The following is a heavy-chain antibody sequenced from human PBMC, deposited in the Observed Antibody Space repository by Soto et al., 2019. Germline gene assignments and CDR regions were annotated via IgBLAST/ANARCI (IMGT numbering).Heavy chain of an antibody. CDR1: GASIGSGDYY. V-gene: IGHV4-31*02. CDR2: IYYSGGT. CDR3: ASIYDSSGYYYGNNWFDP. D-gene: IGHD3-22*01. Sequence: SETLSLTCTVSGASIGSGDYYWSWIRQHPGKGLEWIAYIYYSGGTYYNPSLKSRVTISVDTSKNQFSLELSSVTAADTAVYYCASIYDSSGYYYGNNWFDPWGQGTLVTVSS. J-gene: IGHJ5*02.